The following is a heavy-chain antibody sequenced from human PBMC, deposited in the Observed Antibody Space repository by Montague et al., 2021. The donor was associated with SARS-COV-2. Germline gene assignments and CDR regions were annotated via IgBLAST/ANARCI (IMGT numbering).Heavy chain of an antibody. CDR2: INNSGST. Sequence: SETLSLTCAVYGGSFSGYYWTWIRRRPGKGLEWMGEINNSGSTSYSPYFKGRVTISVDTSKNQFAVKLTSLTAADTGVYYCARGVSVPASGGGVPVALFDLDHYMDVWGKGTTVTLS. D-gene: IGHD3-9*01. J-gene: IGHJ6*03. V-gene: IGHV4-34*01. CDR3: ARGVSVPASGGGVPVALFDLDHYMDV. CDR1: GGSFSGYY.